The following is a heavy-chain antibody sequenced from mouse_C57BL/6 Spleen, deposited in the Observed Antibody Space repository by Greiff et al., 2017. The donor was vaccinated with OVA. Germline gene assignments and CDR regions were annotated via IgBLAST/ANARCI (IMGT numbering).Heavy chain of an antibody. V-gene: IGHV1-50*01. D-gene: IGHD1-1*01. Sequence: QVHVKQPGAELVKPGASVKLSCKASGYTFTSYWMQWVKQRPGQGLEWIGEIDPSDSYTNYNQKFKGKATLTVDTSSSTAYMQLSSLTSEDSAVYYCARCRYYGSSYEFAYWGQGTLVTVSA. CDR3: ARCRYYGSSYEFAY. J-gene: IGHJ3*01. CDR1: GYTFTSYW. CDR2: IDPSDSYT.